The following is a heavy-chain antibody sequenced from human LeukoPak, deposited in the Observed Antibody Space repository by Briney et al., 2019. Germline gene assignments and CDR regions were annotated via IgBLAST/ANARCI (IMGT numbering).Heavy chain of an antibody. V-gene: IGHV4-59*01. D-gene: IGHD3-3*01. CDR1: GGSFSRYF. CDR2: IDHSGST. J-gene: IGHJ6*03. CDR3: AREYFSASYFFYYMDV. Sequence: SETLSLTCTVSGGSFSRYFWTWIRQTPGKGLEWIGYIDHSGSTNYSPSLQSRVTISIDTSKNQFSLKLNSVTAADTAVYYCAREYFSASYFFYYMDVWGTGTTVTVSS.